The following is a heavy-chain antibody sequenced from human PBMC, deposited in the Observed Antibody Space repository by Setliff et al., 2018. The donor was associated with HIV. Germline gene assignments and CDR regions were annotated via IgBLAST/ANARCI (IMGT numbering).Heavy chain of an antibody. J-gene: IGHJ4*02. CDR1: GLIFGDYA. Sequence: GGSLRLSCTSSGLIFGDYAMSWVRQVPGKGLEWVGFIRSEAYGGTTEYAASVEGRFTISRDDSKSIAYLRMNSLKAEDTAVYYCTRIKWDLPYNPQFDYWGQGTLVTVSS. D-gene: IGHD1-26*01. CDR3: TRIKWDLPYNPQFDY. V-gene: IGHV3-49*04. CDR2: IRSEAYGGTT.